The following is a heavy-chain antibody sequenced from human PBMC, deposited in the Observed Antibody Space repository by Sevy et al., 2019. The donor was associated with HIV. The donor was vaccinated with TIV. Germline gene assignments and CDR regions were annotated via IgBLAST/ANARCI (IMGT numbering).Heavy chain of an antibody. D-gene: IGHD6-19*01. CDR3: ARGASSGWDYFDY. CDR1: GFTFSNYN. Sequence: GGSLRLSCAASGFTFSNYNINWVRQAPGKGLEWVSYISGLSNYIYYADSVGGRFTISRDNAKNSVYLQMNSLRTEDTAVYYCARGASSGWDYFDYWGQGTLVTVSS. V-gene: IGHV3-21*01. CDR2: ISGLSNYI. J-gene: IGHJ4*02.